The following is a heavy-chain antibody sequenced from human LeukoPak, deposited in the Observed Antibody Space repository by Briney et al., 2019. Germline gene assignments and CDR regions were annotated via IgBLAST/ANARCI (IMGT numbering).Heavy chain of an antibody. D-gene: IGHD3-22*01. CDR3: AREIPRTHPYDSSGYIDDYYYYYGMDV. CDR2: IYYSGST. J-gene: IGHJ6*02. Sequence: KTSETLSLTCTISGGSISSSSYYWGWIRQPPGKGLEWIGSIYYSGSTYYNPSLKSRVTISVDTSKNQFSLKLSSVTAADTAVYYCAREIPRTHPYDSSGYIDDYYYYYGMDVWGQGITVTVSS. CDR1: GGSISSSSYY. V-gene: IGHV4-39*07.